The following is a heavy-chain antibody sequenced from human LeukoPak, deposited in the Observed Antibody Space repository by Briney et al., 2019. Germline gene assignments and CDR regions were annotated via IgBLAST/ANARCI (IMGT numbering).Heavy chain of an antibody. CDR1: GGTFSSYA. CDR2: IIPILGIA. Sequence: SVKVSCKASGGTFSSYAISWVRQAPGQGLEWMGRIIPILGIANYAQKFQGRVTITADKSTSTAYMELSSLRSEDTAVYYCAGVSYYDSSGYYYENYWGQGTLVTVSS. V-gene: IGHV1-69*04. CDR3: AGVSYYDSSGYYYENY. D-gene: IGHD3-22*01. J-gene: IGHJ4*02.